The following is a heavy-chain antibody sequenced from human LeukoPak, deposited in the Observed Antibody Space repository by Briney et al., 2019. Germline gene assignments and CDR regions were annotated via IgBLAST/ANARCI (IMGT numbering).Heavy chain of an antibody. J-gene: IGHJ4*02. CDR2: IYSGGNT. CDR3: AREVIAVAGYFDY. D-gene: IGHD6-19*01. CDR1: GFTVSGNY. V-gene: IGHV3-66*01. Sequence: GGSLRLSCAASGFTVSGNYMSWVRQAPGKGLEWVSDIYSGGNTYYADSVKGRFTISRDNSKNTLYLQMNSLRAEDTAVYYCAREVIAVAGYFDYWGQGTLVTVSS.